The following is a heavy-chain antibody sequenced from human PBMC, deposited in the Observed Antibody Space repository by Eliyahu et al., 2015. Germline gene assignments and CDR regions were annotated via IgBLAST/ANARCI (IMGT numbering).Heavy chain of an antibody. Sequence: QVQLQQWGAGLLKPSETLSLTCAVYGGSFSGXYWSWIRXPPGKGLXWVGEIXHXGSTTXXPSLKSRVTISVDTSKNQFSLKLSSVTAADTAVYYCARAPGVTPLDYWGQGTLVTVSS. CDR1: GGSFSGXY. CDR3: ARAPGVTPLDY. V-gene: IGHV4-34*01. J-gene: IGHJ4*02. D-gene: IGHD3-10*01. CDR2: IXHXGST.